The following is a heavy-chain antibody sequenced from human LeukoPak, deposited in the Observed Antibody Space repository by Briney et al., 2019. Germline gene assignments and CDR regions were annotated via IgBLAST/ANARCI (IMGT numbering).Heavy chain of an antibody. J-gene: IGHJ4*02. D-gene: IGHD5-12*01. V-gene: IGHV4-39*07. CDR1: GGSISSSNYY. Sequence: SEALSLTCTVSGGSISSSNYYGGWIRQPPGKGLEWIGYIFNSGSTYYNPSLKSRVTILVDTSKNQFSLKLSSVTAADTAVYYCARDRHKLVDIVAGILDYWGQGTLVTVSS. CDR2: IFNSGST. CDR3: ARDRHKLVDIVAGILDY.